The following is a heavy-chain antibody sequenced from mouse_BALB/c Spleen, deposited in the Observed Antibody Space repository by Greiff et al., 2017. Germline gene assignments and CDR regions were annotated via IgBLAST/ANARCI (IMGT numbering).Heavy chain of an antibody. V-gene: IGHV1-20*01. CDR3: ARWVRRSYAMDY. Sequence: VQLQQSGPELVKPGASVKISCKASGYSFTGYFMNWVMQSHGKSLEWIGRINPYNGDTFYNQKFKGKATLTVDKSSSTAYMQLSSLTSEDSAVYYCARWVRRSYAMDYWGQGTSVTVSS. CDR1: GYSFTGYF. D-gene: IGHD2-14*01. CDR2: INPYNGDT. J-gene: IGHJ4*01.